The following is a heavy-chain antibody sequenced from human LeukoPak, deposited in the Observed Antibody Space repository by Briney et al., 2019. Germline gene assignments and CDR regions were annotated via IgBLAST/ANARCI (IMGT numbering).Heavy chain of an antibody. CDR3: TSPVGADAFDI. V-gene: IGHV3-73*01. D-gene: IGHD1-26*01. Sequence: QTGGSLRLSCAASGFTFSGSAMHWVRQASGKGLEWVGRIRSKADSYATSYAASVKGRFTISRDDSKNTAYLQMNSLKTEDTAVYYCTSPVGADAFDIWGQGTMVTVSS. CDR1: GFTFSGSA. CDR2: IRSKADSYAT. J-gene: IGHJ3*02.